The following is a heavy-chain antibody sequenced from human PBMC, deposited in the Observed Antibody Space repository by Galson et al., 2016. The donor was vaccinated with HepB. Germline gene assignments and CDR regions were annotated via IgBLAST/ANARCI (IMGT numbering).Heavy chain of an antibody. Sequence: SLRLSCAASGFTFTTFGMHWVRQPLGKVLAWVSLISYDGSTKYYADSVKGRFTISRDNFKTTLFIQMHSLRADDTAVYYCARGFGSFYEAFDVWGQGTMVSVSS. V-gene: IGHV3-33*01. D-gene: IGHD5/OR15-5a*01. J-gene: IGHJ3*01. CDR2: ISYDGSTK. CDR1: GFTFTTFG. CDR3: ARGFGSFYEAFDV.